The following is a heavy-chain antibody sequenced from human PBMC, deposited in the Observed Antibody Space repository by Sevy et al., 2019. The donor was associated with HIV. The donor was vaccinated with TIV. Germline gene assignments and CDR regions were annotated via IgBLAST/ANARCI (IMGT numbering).Heavy chain of an antibody. V-gene: IGHV3-53*01. J-gene: IGHJ4*02. CDR3: VREGPYGDSSFDY. CDR2: ITDSGGDT. Sequence: GGSLRHSCAASGFTVSSNYMSWVRQAPGKGLEWVSAITDSGGDTYYTDSVKGRFTISRDKSKNTVSLQMNCLRAEDTAMYYCVREGPYGDSSFDYWGQGTQVTVSS. CDR1: GFTVSSNY. D-gene: IGHD4-17*01.